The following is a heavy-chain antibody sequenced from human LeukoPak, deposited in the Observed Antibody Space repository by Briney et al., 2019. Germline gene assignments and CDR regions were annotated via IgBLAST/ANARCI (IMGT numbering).Heavy chain of an antibody. CDR1: GGSISSYY. D-gene: IGHD5-18*01. CDR3: ARGLGDSYGDYYFDY. CDR2: IYYSGST. Sequence: SETLSLTCTVSGGSISSYYWSWIRQPPRKGLEWIGYIYYSGSTNYNPSLKSRVTISVDRSKNQFSLKLSSVTAADTAVYYCARGLGDSYGDYYFDYWGQGTLVTVSS. J-gene: IGHJ4*02. V-gene: IGHV4-59*12.